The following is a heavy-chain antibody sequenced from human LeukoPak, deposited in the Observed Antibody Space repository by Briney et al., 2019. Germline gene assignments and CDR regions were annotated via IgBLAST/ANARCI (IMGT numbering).Heavy chain of an antibody. Sequence: TGGSLRLSCAASGFTFSSYSMNWVRQAPGEGLEWGSYISSTSSTIYYADSVKGRFTISRDNAKNSLYLQMRSRTDEDTAVYYCAKDGYKWNFDNWGQGTLVTVSS. CDR1: GFTFSSYS. D-gene: IGHD5-24*01. CDR3: AKDGYKWNFDN. J-gene: IGHJ4*02. V-gene: IGHV3-48*02. CDR2: ISSTSSTI.